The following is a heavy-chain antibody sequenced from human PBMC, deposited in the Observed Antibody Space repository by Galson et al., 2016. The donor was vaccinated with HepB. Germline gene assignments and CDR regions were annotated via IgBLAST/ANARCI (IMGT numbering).Heavy chain of an antibody. Sequence: SLRLSCAASGLRFSSYGMHWVRLAPGKGLEWVAVISHDGRKKYYGDSVQGRFTISRDNSKNTLYLQMNSLRAEDTAVYYCAKAKLWFGELLPGDWGQGTLVIVSS. CDR3: AKAKLWFGELLPGD. D-gene: IGHD3-10*01. J-gene: IGHJ4*02. CDR2: ISHDGRKK. V-gene: IGHV3-30*18. CDR1: GLRFSSYG.